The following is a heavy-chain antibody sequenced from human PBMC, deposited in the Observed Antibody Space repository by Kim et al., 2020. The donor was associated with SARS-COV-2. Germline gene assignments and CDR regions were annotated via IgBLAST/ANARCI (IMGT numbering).Heavy chain of an antibody. CDR2: IYPGDSDT. CDR3: ARRGGWQATLSWFGP. CDR1: GYSFTSYW. V-gene: IGHV5-51*01. J-gene: IGHJ5*02. Sequence: GESLKISCKGSGYSFTSYWIGWVRQMPGKGLEWMGIIYPGDSDTRYSPSFQGQVTISADKSISTAYLQWSSLKASDTAMYYCARRGGWQATLSWFGPWGQGTLVTVSS.